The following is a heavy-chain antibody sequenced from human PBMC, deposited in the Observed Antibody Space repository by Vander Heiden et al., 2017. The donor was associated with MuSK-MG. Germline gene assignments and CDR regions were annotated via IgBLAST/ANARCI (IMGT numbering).Heavy chain of an antibody. V-gene: IGHV3-21*01. CDR2: ISSSSSFI. Sequence: EVHLVESGGGLGKPGGSLRLSCAASGLPFSSYSMNWVRQAPGKGLEWVSSISSSSSFIYYADSGRGRFTISRDNANNSLYLQMNSLRDDEKAVYYCAGDVEYQLLYREAVDVWGKGTTVTVSS. D-gene: IGHD2-2*02. CDR3: AGDVEYQLLYREAVDV. CDR1: GLPFSSYS. J-gene: IGHJ6*04.